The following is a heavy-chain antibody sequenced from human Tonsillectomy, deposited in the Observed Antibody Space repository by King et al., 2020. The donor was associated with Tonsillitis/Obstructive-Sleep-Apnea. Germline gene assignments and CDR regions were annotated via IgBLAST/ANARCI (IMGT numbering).Heavy chain of an antibody. Sequence: QLQASGPGLVKPSATLSLPCTVSGGSISSSSYYWGWIRQPPGKGLEWIGSIYYSGSTYYNPSLKSRVTISVDTSKNQFSLKLSSVTAADTAVYYCARHPSTTVVPFDYWGQGTLVTVSS. V-gene: IGHV4-39*01. CDR2: IYYSGST. CDR3: ARHPSTTVVPFDY. J-gene: IGHJ4*02. D-gene: IGHD4-23*01. CDR1: GGSISSSSYY.